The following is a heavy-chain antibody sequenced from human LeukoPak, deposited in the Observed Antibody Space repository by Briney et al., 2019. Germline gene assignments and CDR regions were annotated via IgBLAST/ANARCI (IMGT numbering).Heavy chain of an antibody. J-gene: IGHJ5*02. CDR2: IHASGTT. V-gene: IGHV4-4*07. D-gene: IGHD5-12*01. Sequence: SETLSLTCCVSGGSLVYYLWSWIRQPAGKGLEWIGQIHASGTTNYYPPLQSRLTMSIHTPENQVSLTVTSVTAADSALYYSARRDTNSGLGIDLWGQGALVLVSS. CDR3: ARRDTNSGLGIDL. CDR1: GGSLVYYL.